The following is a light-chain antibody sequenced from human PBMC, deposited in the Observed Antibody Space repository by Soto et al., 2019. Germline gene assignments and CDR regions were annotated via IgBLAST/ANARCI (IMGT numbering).Light chain of an antibody. CDR1: NSDIGGYNY. V-gene: IGLV2-14*03. J-gene: IGLJ2*01. CDR3: SSYTRTSNVV. CDR2: DVS. Sequence: QSALTQPASVSGSPGQSITISCTGTNSDIGGYNYVSWYQHHPGKVPKLMIFDVSDRPSGVSNRFSGSKSGNTASLTISGLQAEDEADYYCSSYTRTSNVVFGGGTKVTVL.